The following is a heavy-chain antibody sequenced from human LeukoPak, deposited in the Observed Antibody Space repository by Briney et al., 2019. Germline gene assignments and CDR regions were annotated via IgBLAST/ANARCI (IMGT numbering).Heavy chain of an antibody. Sequence: GSLRLSCAASGFTFSSYSMNWVRQPPGKGLEWIGEIYHSGSTNYNPSLKSRVTISVDKSKNQFSLKLSSVTAADTAVYYCARVDIVVVVAALQGAFDIWGQGTMVTVSS. CDR1: GFTFSSYSM. D-gene: IGHD2-15*01. J-gene: IGHJ3*02. V-gene: IGHV4-4*02. CDR3: ARVDIVVVVAALQGAFDI. CDR2: IYHSGST.